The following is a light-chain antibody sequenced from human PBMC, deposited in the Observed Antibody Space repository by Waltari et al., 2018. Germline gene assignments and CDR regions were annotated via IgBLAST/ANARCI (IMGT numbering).Light chain of an antibody. V-gene: IGLV2-11*01. Sequence: QSALTQPRSVSGSPGQSVTLSCTGTSSDVGNYNYVSWYQQHPGKAPKLMIYDVSKRPSGVPDRFSGSKSGNTASLSISGLQGDDEADYYCCSYAGSYTVFGGGTKLTVL. J-gene: IGLJ2*01. CDR2: DVS. CDR1: SSDVGNYNY. CDR3: CSYAGSYTV.